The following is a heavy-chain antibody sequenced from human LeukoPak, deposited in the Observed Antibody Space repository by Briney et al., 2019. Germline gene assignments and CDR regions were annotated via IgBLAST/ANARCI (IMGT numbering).Heavy chain of an antibody. J-gene: IGHJ4*02. D-gene: IGHD5-24*01. V-gene: IGHV4-59*01. CDR3: ARENFRDGYSFDY. Sequence: PSETLSLTCTVSGGSISSYYWSWIRQPPGKGLEWIGYIYYSGSTNYNPSLKSRVTISVDTSKNQFSLKLSSVTAADTAVYYCARENFRDGYSFDYWGQGTLVTVSS. CDR2: IYYSGST. CDR1: GGSISSYY.